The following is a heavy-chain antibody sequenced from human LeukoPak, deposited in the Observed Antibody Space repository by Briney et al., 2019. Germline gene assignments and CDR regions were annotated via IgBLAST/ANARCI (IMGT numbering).Heavy chain of an antibody. CDR3: AREAAAGFYYFDY. Sequence: ASVKVSYKASGYTFTVYYMHWVRQAPGQGLEWMGWINPNSGGTNYAQKFQGRVTMTRDTSISTAYMELSRLRSDYTAVYYCAREAAAGFYYFDYWGQGTLVTVSS. CDR1: GYTFTVYY. V-gene: IGHV1-2*02. J-gene: IGHJ4*02. CDR2: INPNSGGT. D-gene: IGHD6-13*01.